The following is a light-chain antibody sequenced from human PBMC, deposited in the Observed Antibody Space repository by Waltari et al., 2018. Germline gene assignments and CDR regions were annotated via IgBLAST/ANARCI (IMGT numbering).Light chain of an antibody. CDR2: KAS. J-gene: IGKJ1*01. CDR3: QHYNGDSRT. CDR1: QNVNGW. V-gene: IGKV1-5*03. Sequence: GDRVTITCRASQNVNGWLAWYQQKPGKAPTLLIYKASSLESGVPSRFSGSGSGTEFTLTISSLQADDFATYYCQHYNGDSRTFGQGTKVEIK.